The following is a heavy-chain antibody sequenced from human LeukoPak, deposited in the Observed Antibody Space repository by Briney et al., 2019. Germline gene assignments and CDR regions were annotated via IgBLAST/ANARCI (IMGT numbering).Heavy chain of an antibody. CDR1: GYTFTSYD. D-gene: IGHD1-26*01. Sequence: ASVKVSCKASGYTFTSYDINWVRQATGQRLEWMGWINAGNGNTKYSQKFQGRVTITRDTSASTAYMELSSLRSEDTAVYYCARSGVGATTEFDYWGRGTLVTVS. CDR3: ARSGVGATTEFDY. V-gene: IGHV1-3*01. CDR2: INAGNGNT. J-gene: IGHJ4*02.